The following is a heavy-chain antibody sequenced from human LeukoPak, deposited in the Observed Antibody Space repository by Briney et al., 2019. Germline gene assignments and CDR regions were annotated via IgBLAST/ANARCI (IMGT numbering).Heavy chain of an antibody. D-gene: IGHD2-8*01. Sequence: SETLSLTCTVSGGSISSSSYYWGWIRQPPGKGLEWIGSIYYSGSTYYNPSLKSRVTISVDTSKNQFSLKLGSVTAADTAVYYCARVDIVLMVYAFDYWGQGTLVTVSS. CDR1: GGSISSSSYY. CDR2: IYYSGST. J-gene: IGHJ4*02. V-gene: IGHV4-39*07. CDR3: ARVDIVLMVYAFDY.